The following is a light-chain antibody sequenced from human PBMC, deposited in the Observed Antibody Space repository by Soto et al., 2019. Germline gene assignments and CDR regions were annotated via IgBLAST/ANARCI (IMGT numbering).Light chain of an antibody. J-gene: IGKJ5*01. CDR2: DTF. CDR3: QQRARWPMP. CDR1: QSVSTF. V-gene: IGKV3-11*01. Sequence: EVVLTQSPATLSLSPGERATLSCRASQSVSTFVAWYQHKPGQAPRPVIYDTFNRATGVPDRFSGGGSWTDFTLIISSLEPEDFGVYYCQQRARWPMPFGQGTQVEL.